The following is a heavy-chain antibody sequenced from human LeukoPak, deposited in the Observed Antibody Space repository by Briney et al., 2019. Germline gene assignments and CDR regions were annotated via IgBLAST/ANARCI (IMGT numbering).Heavy chain of an antibody. CDR1: GFTFSSYG. CDR3: ARDRSYDFRSGYSTPDY. V-gene: IGHV3-33*01. CDR2: IWYDGSNK. J-gene: IGHJ4*02. Sequence: GRSLRLSCAASGFTFSSYGMHWVRQAPGKGLEWVAVIWYDGSNKYYADSVKGRFTISRDNSKNTLDLQMNSLRAEDTAVYYCARDRSYDFRSGYSTPDYWGQGTLVTVSS. D-gene: IGHD3-3*01.